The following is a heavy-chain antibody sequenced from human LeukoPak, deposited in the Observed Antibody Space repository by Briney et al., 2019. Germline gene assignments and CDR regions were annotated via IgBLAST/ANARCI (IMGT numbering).Heavy chain of an antibody. D-gene: IGHD6-13*01. CDR2: IYTSGST. Sequence: SETLSLTCTVSGGSISSYYWSWIRQPAAKGLEWIGRIYTSGSTNYNPSLKSRVTISVDKSKNQFSLKLSSVTAADTAVYYCARGLSIAAARVFDYWGQGTLVTVSS. J-gene: IGHJ4*02. CDR3: ARGLSIAAARVFDY. CDR1: GGSISSYY. V-gene: IGHV4-4*07.